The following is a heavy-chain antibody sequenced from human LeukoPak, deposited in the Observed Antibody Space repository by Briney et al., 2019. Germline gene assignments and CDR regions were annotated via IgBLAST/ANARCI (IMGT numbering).Heavy chain of an antibody. J-gene: IGHJ5*02. V-gene: IGHV3-23*01. CDR3: AKTYRGELLPRVYNWFDA. CDR1: GFTFSTYA. CDR2: INASGGST. Sequence: PGGSLRLSCVASGFTFSTYAMIWVRQAPGKGLEWVSNINASGGSTYYADSVKGRFTISRDNSKYTMYLQMNSLRADHTAIYYCAKTYRGELLPRVYNWFDAWGQGTLVTVSS. D-gene: IGHD1-26*01.